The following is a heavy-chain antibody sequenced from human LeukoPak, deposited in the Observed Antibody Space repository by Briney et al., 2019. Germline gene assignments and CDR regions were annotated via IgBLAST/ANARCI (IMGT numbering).Heavy chain of an antibody. CDR2: FDPEDGET. J-gene: IGHJ5*02. Sequence: ASVKVSCKVSDYTLTELSMHWVRQAPGEGLEWMGGFDPEDGETIYAQKFQGRVTMTTDTSTSTAYMELRSLRSDDTAVYYCARDRYYDSSGYYDHWGQGTLITVSS. D-gene: IGHD3-22*01. V-gene: IGHV1-24*01. CDR3: ARDRYYDSSGYYDH. CDR1: DYTLTELS.